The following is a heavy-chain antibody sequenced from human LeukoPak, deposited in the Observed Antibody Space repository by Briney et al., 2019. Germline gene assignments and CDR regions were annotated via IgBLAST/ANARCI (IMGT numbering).Heavy chain of an antibody. Sequence: PGGSLRLSCAASGFTFANYGIHWVRQAPGKGLEWVTFVQYGGTKTYYADSGKGRFTISRDNSRDTVFLQRNSLRLDDTAVYYCAKQYGGDGGDAFDMWGQGTTVTVSS. CDR2: VQYGGTKT. J-gene: IGHJ3*02. CDR3: AKQYGGDGGDAFDM. CDR1: GFTFANYG. D-gene: IGHD4-23*01. V-gene: IGHV3-30*02.